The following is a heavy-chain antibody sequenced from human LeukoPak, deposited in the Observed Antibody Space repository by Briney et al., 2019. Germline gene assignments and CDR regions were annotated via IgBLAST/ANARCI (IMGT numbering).Heavy chain of an antibody. CDR3: ARGKEYCGGDCFSSWYFDL. V-gene: IGHV4-34*01. D-gene: IGHD2-21*02. J-gene: IGHJ2*01. CDR2: ISQSGST. Sequence: PSETLSLTCAVYGGPFSGYYWSWIRQSPGKGLEWIGEISQSGSTTYKPSLKGRVTISVDTSKTQFSLKLSSVTAADTAVYYCARGKEYCGGDCFSSWYFDLWGRGTLVTVSS. CDR1: GGPFSGYY.